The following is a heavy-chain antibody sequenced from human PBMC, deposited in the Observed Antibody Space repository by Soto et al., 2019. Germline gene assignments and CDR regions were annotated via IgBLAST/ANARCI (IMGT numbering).Heavy chain of an antibody. Sequence: SVKVSCKASGGNFSNYAISWVRQAPGQGLEWMGGIIPIFGTGNYAQKFQGRVTITADESTSTDYMELSSLRSEDTAVYYCAMGRGAFVVVTAIDYWGQGTLVTVSS. D-gene: IGHD2-21*02. CDR1: GGNFSNYA. J-gene: IGHJ4*02. CDR3: AMGRGAFVVVTAIDY. CDR2: IIPIFGTG. V-gene: IGHV1-69*13.